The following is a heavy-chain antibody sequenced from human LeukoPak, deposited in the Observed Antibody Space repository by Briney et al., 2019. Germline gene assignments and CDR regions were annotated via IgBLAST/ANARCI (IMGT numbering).Heavy chain of an antibody. CDR2: IGNNGGGI. Sequence: GGSLRLSCAASGFTFSTYTMYWVRHPPGKRLEWVSIIGNNGGGIHYADSVKGRFTISRDNSRNTLYLQMSSLRAEDTAVYYCAKADSSGWYESNWFDPWGQGTLVTVSS. J-gene: IGHJ5*02. CDR1: GFTFSTYT. CDR3: AKADSSGWYESNWFDP. D-gene: IGHD6-19*01. V-gene: IGHV3-23*01.